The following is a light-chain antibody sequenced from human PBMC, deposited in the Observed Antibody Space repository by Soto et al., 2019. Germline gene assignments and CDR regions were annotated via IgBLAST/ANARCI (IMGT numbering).Light chain of an antibody. Sequence: QSALTQPASVSGSPGQSITISCTGTSSDVGSHNLVSWYQQYPGKAPKLIIFEASKRPSGVSNRFSGSKSGSTASLTISGLQAEDEADYYCCSNAASSTYVLGSGTKVTVL. V-gene: IGLV2-23*01. J-gene: IGLJ1*01. CDR3: CSNAASSTYV. CDR1: SSDVGSHNL. CDR2: EAS.